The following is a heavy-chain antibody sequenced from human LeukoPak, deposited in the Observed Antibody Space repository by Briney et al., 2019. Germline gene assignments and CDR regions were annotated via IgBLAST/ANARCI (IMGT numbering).Heavy chain of an antibody. J-gene: IGHJ4*02. D-gene: IGHD2-8*02. V-gene: IGHV1-2*02. CDR1: GYTFTAYY. Sequence: ASVKVSCKASGYTFTAYYMYWVRQAPGQGLEWMGWINPNTGGTNSAQKFQGRVTMTRDTSISTAYMELKRLSSDDTAVYVCAREGFCTGSKCPAEYWGQGTLVTVSS. CDR2: INPNTGGT. CDR3: AREGFCTGSKCPAEY.